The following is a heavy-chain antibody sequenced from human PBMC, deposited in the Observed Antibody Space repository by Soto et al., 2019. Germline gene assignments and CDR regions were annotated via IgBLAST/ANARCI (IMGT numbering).Heavy chain of an antibody. J-gene: IGHJ4*02. CDR1: GFSFSSYD. Sequence: PGGSLRLSCAASGFSFSSYDIHWVRQAPGKGLEWVAVIWYDGSNKNYADSVKGRFTISRDNSKNTLYLQMNSLRAEDTAVYYCVRVKSNTTIGALDHWGQGTLVTVCS. CDR2: IWYDGSNK. D-gene: IGHD1-1*01. V-gene: IGHV3-33*01. CDR3: VRVKSNTTIGALDH.